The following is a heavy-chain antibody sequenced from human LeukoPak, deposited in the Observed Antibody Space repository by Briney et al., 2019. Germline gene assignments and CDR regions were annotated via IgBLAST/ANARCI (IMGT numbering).Heavy chain of an antibody. J-gene: IGHJ4*02. CDR1: GGSISSYY. CDR2: IYYSGST. CDR3: AREERDSSSWYEG. V-gene: IGHV4-4*08. Sequence: SETLSLTCTVSGGSISSYYWSWIRQPPGKGLEWIGYIYYSGSTNYNPSLKSRVTISVDTSKNQFSLKLSSVTAADTAVYYCAREERDSSSWYEGWGQGTLVTVSS. D-gene: IGHD6-13*01.